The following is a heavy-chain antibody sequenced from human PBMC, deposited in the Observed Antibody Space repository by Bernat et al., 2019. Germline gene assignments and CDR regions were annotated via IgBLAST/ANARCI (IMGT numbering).Heavy chain of an antibody. Sequence: EVQLVESGGGLVQPGGSLRLSCAASGFTLSSYAMSWVRQAPGKGLEWVSAISGSGGSTYYANSVKGRFTISRDNSKNTLYLQMNSLRTEDTALYYCAKAPDSGGYDVIDYGGQGTLVTVSS. CDR1: GFTLSSYA. D-gene: IGHD5-12*01. J-gene: IGHJ4*02. CDR3: AKAPDSGGYDVIDY. V-gene: IGHV3-23*04. CDR2: ISGSGGST.